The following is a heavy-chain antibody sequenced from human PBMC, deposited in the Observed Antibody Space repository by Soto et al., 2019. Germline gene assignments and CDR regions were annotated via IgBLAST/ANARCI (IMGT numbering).Heavy chain of an antibody. V-gene: IGHV1-69*01. CDR2: IIPFFGTA. Sequence: QVQLVQSGAEVKKTGSSVKVSCKTSGGTFSTFGISWVRQAPGQGLEWMGGIIPFFGTADYSQKFEDRITITADESTNTVYMDLRSLTSEDTAICYCARTAPMDAGDKYYYDFWGQGALVTVSS. J-gene: IGHJ4*02. CDR1: GGTFSTFG. D-gene: IGHD3-16*01. CDR3: ARTAPMDAGDKYYYDF.